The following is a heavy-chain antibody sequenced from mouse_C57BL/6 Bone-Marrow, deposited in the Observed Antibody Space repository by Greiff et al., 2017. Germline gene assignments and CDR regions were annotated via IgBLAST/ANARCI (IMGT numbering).Heavy chain of an antibody. Sequence: VQLQQSGSELRSPGSSVKLSCKDFDSEVFPIAYMSWVRQKPGHGFEWIGGILPSIGRTIYGEKFEDKATLDADTLSNTAYLELNSLTSEDSAIYYCARGITTVVDYYARDDWGQGTSVTVSS. V-gene: IGHV15-2*01. D-gene: IGHD1-1*01. CDR3: ARGITTVVDYYARDD. CDR1: DSEVFPIAY. J-gene: IGHJ4*01. CDR2: ILPSIGRT.